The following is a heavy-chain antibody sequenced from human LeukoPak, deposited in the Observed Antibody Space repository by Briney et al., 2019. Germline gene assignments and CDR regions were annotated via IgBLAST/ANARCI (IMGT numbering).Heavy chain of an antibody. CDR2: IYYSGST. CDR3: ARGAFYYYDSSGYYVFDY. J-gene: IGHJ4*02. Sequence: SETLSLTCTVSGGSISSYYWSWIRQPPGKGLEWIGYIYYSGSTNYNPSLKSRVTISVDTSKNQFSLKLSFVTAADTAVYYCARGAFYYYDSSGYYVFDYWGQGTLVTVSS. V-gene: IGHV4-59*01. D-gene: IGHD3-22*01. CDR1: GGSISSYY.